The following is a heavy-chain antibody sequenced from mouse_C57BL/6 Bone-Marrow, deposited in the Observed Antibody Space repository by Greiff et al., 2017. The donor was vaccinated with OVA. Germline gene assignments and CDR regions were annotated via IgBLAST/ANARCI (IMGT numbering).Heavy chain of an antibody. CDR3: ARERHGSSYY. J-gene: IGHJ2*01. CDR1: FSPFPLYF. V-gene: IGHV1-64*01. Sequence: FSFPSSFSPFPLYFIPFLPHRPLQFLDFIVIIHPNIGSTNYNEKFKSKATLTVDKSSSTAYMQLSSLTSEDSAVYYCARERHGSSYYWGQGTTLTVSS. CDR2: IHPNIGST. D-gene: IGHD1-1*01.